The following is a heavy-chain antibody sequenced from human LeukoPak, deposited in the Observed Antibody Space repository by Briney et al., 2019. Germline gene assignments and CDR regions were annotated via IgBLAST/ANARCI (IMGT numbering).Heavy chain of an antibody. D-gene: IGHD6-13*01. CDR1: GFTFSSYS. Sequence: GGSLRLSCAASGFTFSSYSMNWVRQAPGKGLEWVSSISSSSSYIYYADSVKGQFTISRDNAKNSLYLQMNSLRAEDTAVYYCARVPKAAAGYYFDYWGQGTLVTVSS. V-gene: IGHV3-21*01. CDR3: ARVPKAAAGYYFDY. J-gene: IGHJ4*02. CDR2: ISSSSSYI.